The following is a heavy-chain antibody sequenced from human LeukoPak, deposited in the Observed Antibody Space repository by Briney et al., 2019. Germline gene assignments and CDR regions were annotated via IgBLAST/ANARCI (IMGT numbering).Heavy chain of an antibody. Sequence: GASVKVSCKASGYTFTSYGISWVRQAPGQGLEWMGWISAYNGNTNYAQKLQGRVTMTTDTSTSTAYMELRSLRSDDTVVYYCARLNTAMVLYYFDYWGQGTLVTVSS. CDR3: ARLNTAMVLYYFDY. V-gene: IGHV1-18*01. CDR1: GYTFTSYG. J-gene: IGHJ4*02. CDR2: ISAYNGNT. D-gene: IGHD5-18*01.